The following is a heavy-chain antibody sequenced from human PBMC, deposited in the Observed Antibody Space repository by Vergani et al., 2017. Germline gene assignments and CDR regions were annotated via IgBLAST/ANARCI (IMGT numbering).Heavy chain of an antibody. CDR3: ARDLRLLYNRFDP. CDR1: GFTFNQYG. V-gene: IGHV3-33*01. D-gene: IGHD1-14*01. CDR2: TWYDGNNK. J-gene: IGHJ5*02. Sequence: LVESGGGLVQPGGSLRLSCAASGFTFNQYGMHWVRQAPGKGLEWVAVTWYDGNNKQYADSVKGRFTISRDNSKSTMYLQMNSLRDEDTGVYYCARDLRLLYNRFDPWGQGTLVTVSS.